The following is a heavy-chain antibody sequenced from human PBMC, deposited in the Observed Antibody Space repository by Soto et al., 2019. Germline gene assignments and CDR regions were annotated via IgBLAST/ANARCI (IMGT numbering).Heavy chain of an antibody. V-gene: IGHV3-23*01. CDR3: ATEYYSGSGNNYYYYYGLDV. J-gene: IGHJ6*02. D-gene: IGHD3-10*01. Sequence: EVQLLESGGGLVQPGGSLRLSCAASGFTFTSYAMSWVRQAPGKGLECVSAISGSGGSKYYADSVKGRFTICRDNSKNTLYLQMNSLRAEDTAVYYCATEYYSGSGNNYYYYYGLDVWGQGTTVTVSS. CDR2: ISGSGGSK. CDR1: GFTFTSYA.